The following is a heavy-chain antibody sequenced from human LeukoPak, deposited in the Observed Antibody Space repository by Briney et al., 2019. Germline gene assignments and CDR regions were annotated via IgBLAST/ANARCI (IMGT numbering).Heavy chain of an antibody. CDR1: GYTFTSYD. Sequence: ASVKVSCKASGYTFTSYDINWVRQATGQGLEWMGWMNPNSGNTGYAQKFHGRVTMTRNTSISTAYMELSSLRSEDTAVYYRAKGVTMVRGVPTYYDYWGQGTLVTVSS. D-gene: IGHD3-10*01. J-gene: IGHJ4*02. CDR3: AKGVTMVRGVPTYYDY. CDR2: MNPNSGNT. V-gene: IGHV1-8*01.